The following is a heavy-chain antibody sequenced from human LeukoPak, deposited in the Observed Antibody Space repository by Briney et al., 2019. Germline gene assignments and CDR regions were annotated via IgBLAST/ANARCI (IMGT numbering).Heavy chain of an antibody. D-gene: IGHD4-17*01. V-gene: IGHV4-34*01. J-gene: IGHJ4*02. CDR2: IGHNGTT. CDR3: ARVLLAPYDYGDHGIDY. CDR1: GFTFSSYW. Sequence: GSLRLSCAASGFTFSSYWMTWIRQPPGKGLEWIGEIGHNGTTNYNPSLKGRVTISLDTSKNQFSLKLSSVTAADTAVYYCARVLLAPYDYGDHGIDYWGQGTLVTVSS.